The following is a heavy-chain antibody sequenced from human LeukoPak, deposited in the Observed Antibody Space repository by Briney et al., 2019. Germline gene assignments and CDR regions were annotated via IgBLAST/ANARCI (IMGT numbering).Heavy chain of an antibody. J-gene: IGHJ5*02. D-gene: IGHD2-21*02. CDR1: GYTFTGYY. V-gene: IGHV1-2*06. CDR3: ARVYYCGGDCLSYYP. Sequence: RASVKVSCKASGYTFTGYYMHWVRQAPGQGLEWMGRINPNSGGTNYAQKFQGRVTMTRDTSISTAYMELSRLRSDDTAVYYCARVYYCGGDCLSYYPWGQGTLVTVSS. CDR2: INPNSGGT.